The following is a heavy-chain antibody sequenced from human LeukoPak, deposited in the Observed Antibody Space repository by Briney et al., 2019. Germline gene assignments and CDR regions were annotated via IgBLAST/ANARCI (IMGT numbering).Heavy chain of an antibody. V-gene: IGHV3-33*01. Sequence: GGSLRLSCAASGFTFSSYGMHWVRQAPGKGLEWVAVIWYDGSNKYYADPVKGRFTISRDNSKNTLYLQMNSLRAEDTAVYYCARYDSSSGAFDIWGQGTMVTVSS. J-gene: IGHJ3*02. D-gene: IGHD3-22*01. CDR2: IWYDGSNK. CDR3: ARYDSSSGAFDI. CDR1: GFTFSSYG.